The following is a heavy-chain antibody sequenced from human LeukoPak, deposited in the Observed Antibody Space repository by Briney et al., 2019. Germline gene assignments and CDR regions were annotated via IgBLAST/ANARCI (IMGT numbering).Heavy chain of an antibody. V-gene: IGHV3-7*04. CDR1: GFTSSNYL. J-gene: IGHJ4*02. Sequence: GGPLRLSCAASGFTSSNYLMGWGRQAPGKGLEWVANIEQDGSEKYYVDSVKGRFTISTDNAKNALSLQMNSVGVEDTAVYYCARAYYYDRSGYWGQGTLVTVS. D-gene: IGHD3-22*01. CDR3: ARAYYYDRSGY. CDR2: IEQDGSEK.